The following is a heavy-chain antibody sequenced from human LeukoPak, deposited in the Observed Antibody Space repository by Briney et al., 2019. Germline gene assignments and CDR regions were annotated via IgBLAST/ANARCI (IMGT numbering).Heavy chain of an antibody. CDR3: ARVAKYYYGSETYYFFEH. V-gene: IGHV3-7*01. Sequence: GGSLRLSCTASGFTLSSYEMSWIRQAPGKGLEWVANINQDGSEKYFVDSVKGQFTISRDNAKNSLYLQMNSLRVEDTAVYYCARVAKYYYGSETYYFFEHWGQGTPVTASS. D-gene: IGHD3-10*01. CDR2: INQDGSEK. J-gene: IGHJ4*02. CDR1: GFTLSSYE.